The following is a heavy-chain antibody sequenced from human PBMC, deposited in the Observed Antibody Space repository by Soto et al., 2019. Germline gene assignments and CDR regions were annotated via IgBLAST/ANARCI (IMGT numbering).Heavy chain of an antibody. CDR2: ISGSGGST. J-gene: IGHJ4*02. D-gene: IGHD5-12*01. V-gene: IGHV3-23*01. Sequence: GGSLRLSCAASGFTFSSYAMSWVRQAPGKGLEWVSGISGSGGSTYYADSVKGRFTISRDNSKNTVYLQMNSLRAEDTAVYYCASQSSEWLLFASWGQGTLVTVSS. CDR1: GFTFSSYA. CDR3: ASQSSEWLLFAS.